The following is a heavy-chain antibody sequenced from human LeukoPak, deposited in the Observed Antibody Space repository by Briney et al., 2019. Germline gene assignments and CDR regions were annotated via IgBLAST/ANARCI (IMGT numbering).Heavy chain of an antibody. J-gene: IGHJ4*02. Sequence: GGSLRLSCAASGFTFSSYAMSRVRQTPGKGLEWVSAISGSGVSTDYADSVKGRLTISRDNSKNTLNLQMNSLRAEDTAVYYCAFGRAGEMATNLDYWGQGTLVTVSS. V-gene: IGHV3-23*01. CDR2: ISGSGVST. CDR3: AFGRAGEMATNLDY. D-gene: IGHD5-24*01. CDR1: GFTFSSYA.